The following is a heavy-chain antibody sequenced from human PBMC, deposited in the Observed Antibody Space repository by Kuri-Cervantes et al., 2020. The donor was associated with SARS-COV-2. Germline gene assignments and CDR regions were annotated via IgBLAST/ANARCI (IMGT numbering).Heavy chain of an antibody. J-gene: IGHJ6*02. Sequence: GESLKISCAASGFTFSSYAMSWVRQAPGKGLEWVSAISGSGGSTYYADSVKGRFTISRDNSKNTLYLQMNSLRAEDTAVYYCARDTPLALGSLGGMDVWGQGTTVTVSS. CDR2: ISGSGGST. CDR1: GFTFSSYA. CDR3: ARDTPLALGSLGGMDV. D-gene: IGHD7-27*01. V-gene: IGHV3-23*01.